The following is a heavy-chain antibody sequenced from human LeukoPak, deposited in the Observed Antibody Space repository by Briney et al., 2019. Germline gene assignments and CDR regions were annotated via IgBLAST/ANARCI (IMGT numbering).Heavy chain of an antibody. CDR1: GYTFTSYG. V-gene: IGHV1-18*01. CDR3: ARARYCSGGSCYYYYYMDV. D-gene: IGHD2-15*01. J-gene: IGHJ6*03. Sequence: ASVKVSCKASGYTFTSYGISWVRQAPGQGLEWMGWISAYNGNTNYAQKLQGRVTMTTDTSTSTAYMELRSLRSDDTAVYYCARARYCSGGSCYYYYYMDVWGKGTTVTISS. CDR2: ISAYNGNT.